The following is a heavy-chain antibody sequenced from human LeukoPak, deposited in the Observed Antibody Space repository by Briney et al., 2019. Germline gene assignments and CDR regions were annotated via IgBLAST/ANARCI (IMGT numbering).Heavy chain of an antibody. D-gene: IGHD2-15*01. CDR3: ARDRPICSGGSCYSGYYFDY. CDR1: GFTFSTYS. V-gene: IGHV3-48*04. CDR2: ISSSGSTI. Sequence: PGGSLRLSCAASGFTFSTYSMNWARQAPGKGLEWVSYISSSGSTIYYADSVKGRFTISRDNAKNSLYLQMNSLRAEDTAVYYCARDRPICSGGSCYSGYYFDYWGQGTLVTVSS. J-gene: IGHJ4*02.